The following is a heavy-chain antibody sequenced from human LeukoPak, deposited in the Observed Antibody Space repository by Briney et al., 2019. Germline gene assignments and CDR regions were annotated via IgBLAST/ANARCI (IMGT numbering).Heavy chain of an antibody. Sequence: GGSLRLSCAASGFTFSNHGIHWVRQAPGKGLEWVAVISYDGSNRYYADSVKGRFTISRDNSKNTLYLQMNSLRVEDTDVYYCAKNDEDQWLRSAFDIWGQGTMVTVSS. D-gene: IGHD6-19*01. V-gene: IGHV3-30*18. J-gene: IGHJ3*02. CDR3: AKNDEDQWLRSAFDI. CDR2: ISYDGSNR. CDR1: GFTFSNHG.